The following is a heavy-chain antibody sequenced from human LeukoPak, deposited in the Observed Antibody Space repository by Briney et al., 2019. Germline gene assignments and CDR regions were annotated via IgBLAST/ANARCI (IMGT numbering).Heavy chain of an antibody. J-gene: IGHJ4*02. CDR2: MHPGGTT. Sequence: PSETPSLTCSVFADSMNNHYWTWIRQPPGKGLEWVGNMHPGGTTKFHPSLEGRVTMSIDTSNKQFSLRLRSVTAADTATYYCAKTGSLFGRFLDHWGPGALVIVSS. CDR3: AKTGSLFGRFLDH. V-gene: IGHV4-59*11. CDR1: ADSMNNHY. D-gene: IGHD3-10*02.